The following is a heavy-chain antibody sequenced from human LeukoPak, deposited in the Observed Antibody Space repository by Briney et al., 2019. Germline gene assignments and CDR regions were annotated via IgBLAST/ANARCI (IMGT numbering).Heavy chain of an antibody. CDR2: ISAYNGNT. CDR1: GYTFTTYG. V-gene: IGHV1-18*01. Sequence: ASVKVSCKASGYTFTTYGISWVRQAPGQGLEWMGWISAYNGNTNYAQKLQGRVTMTTDTSTTTAYMELRSLRSDDTAVYYCARDTQTASGSYFDYWGQGTLVTVSS. CDR3: ARDTQTASGSYFDY. J-gene: IGHJ4*02. D-gene: IGHD6-13*01.